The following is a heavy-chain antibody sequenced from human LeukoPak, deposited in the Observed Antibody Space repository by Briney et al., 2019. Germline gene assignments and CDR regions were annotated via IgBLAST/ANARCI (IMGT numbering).Heavy chain of an antibody. Sequence: SVKVSCKASGFTFTSSAMQWVRQARGQRLEWIGWIVVGSGNTNYAQKFQERVTITRDMSTSTAYMELSSLRSEDTAVYYCAADSITWGSYRWYYFDYWGQGTLVTVSS. CDR1: GFTFTSSA. CDR2: IVVGSGNT. CDR3: AADSITWGSYRWYYFDY. V-gene: IGHV1-58*02. J-gene: IGHJ4*02. D-gene: IGHD3-16*02.